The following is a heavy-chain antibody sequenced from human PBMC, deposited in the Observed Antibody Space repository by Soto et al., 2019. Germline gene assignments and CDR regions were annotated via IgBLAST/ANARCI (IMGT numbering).Heavy chain of an antibody. J-gene: IGHJ6*02. CDR2: INHSGST. V-gene: IGHV4-34*01. Sequence: SDPLSHTVAGYGGSFSCYCWIWIRQPPGKGLEWIGEINHSGSTNYNPSLKSRVTISVDTSKNQFSLKLSSVTSADTAVYYCARGEGSSWLGGYYHYGMDVWGQGTTVTVSS. CDR3: ARGEGSSWLGGYYHYGMDV. CDR1: GGSFSCYC. D-gene: IGHD6-13*01.